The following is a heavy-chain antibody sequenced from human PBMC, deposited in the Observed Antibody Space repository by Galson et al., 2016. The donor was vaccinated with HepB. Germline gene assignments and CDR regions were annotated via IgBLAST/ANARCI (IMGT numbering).Heavy chain of an antibody. Sequence: QSGAEVKKPGESLKISCKGSGYSFTNSWIAWVRQMPETGLEWVAIIWPGDSHTRYGPSFEGQVTISADNSITTAYLQWNSLKASDSAIYYCARLHCSGTSRFSGSAYFFDYWGQGTLVTVSS. CDR1: GYSFTNSW. D-gene: IGHD2-15*01. CDR2: IWPGDSHT. J-gene: IGHJ4*02. CDR3: ARLHCSGTSRFSGSAYFFDY. V-gene: IGHV5-51*01.